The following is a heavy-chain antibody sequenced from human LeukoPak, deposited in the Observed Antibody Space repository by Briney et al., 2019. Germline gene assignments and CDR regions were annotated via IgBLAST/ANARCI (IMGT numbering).Heavy chain of an antibody. CDR2: IYSGGST. CDR3: ARGIQAGNWFDP. J-gene: IGHJ5*02. V-gene: IGHV3-53*01. CDR1: GFSVSVVY. Sequence: GGSLRLSCAASGFSVSVVYMSWVRHDPGKGPEWVSIIYSGGSTYYADSVRGRFTISRDNSKNTLYLQMNSLRADDTAVYYCARGIQAGNWFDPWGQGTLVTVSS.